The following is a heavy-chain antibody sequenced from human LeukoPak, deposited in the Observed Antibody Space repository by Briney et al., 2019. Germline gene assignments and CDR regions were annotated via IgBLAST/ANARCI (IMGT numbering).Heavy chain of an antibody. CDR2: ITGRGDRT. J-gene: IGHJ4*02. CDR3: AKDSGSSGWYFDY. V-gene: IGHV3-23*01. Sequence: QPGGSLRLSCEASGFTFSSYAMSWVRQAPGKGLEWVSAITGRGDRTYYAASVKGRFTISRDNSKNTLYLQMNSLRAEDTAVYHCAKDSGSSGWYFDYWGQGTLVTVSS. D-gene: IGHD6-19*01. CDR1: GFTFSSYA.